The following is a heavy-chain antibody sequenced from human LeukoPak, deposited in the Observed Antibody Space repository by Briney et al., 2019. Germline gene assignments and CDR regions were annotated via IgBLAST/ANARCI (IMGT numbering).Heavy chain of an antibody. J-gene: IGHJ6*02. D-gene: IGHD3-3*01. V-gene: IGHV1-69*04. CDR3: ARGWAVGVTIFGTLMDV. CDR1: GGTFSSYA. Sequence: ASVKVSCKASGGTFSSYAISWVRQAPGQGLEWMGRIIPILGIANYAQKFQGRVTITADKSTSTAYMELSSLRSEDTAVYYCARGWAVGVTIFGTLMDVWGQGTTVTVSS. CDR2: IIPILGIA.